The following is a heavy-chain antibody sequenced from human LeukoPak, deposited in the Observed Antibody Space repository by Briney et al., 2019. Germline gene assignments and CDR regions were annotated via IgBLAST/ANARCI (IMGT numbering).Heavy chain of an antibody. D-gene: IGHD6-13*01. V-gene: IGHV3-48*04. CDR2: ISSSGSTI. Sequence: GGSLRLSCAASGFTFSSYAMSWVRQAPGKGLEWVSYISSSGSTIYYADSVKGRFTISRDNAKNSLYLQMNSLRAEDTAMYYCARDLWDSSWEGYFDYWGQGTLVTVSS. CDR3: ARDLWDSSWEGYFDY. CDR1: GFTFSSYA. J-gene: IGHJ4*02.